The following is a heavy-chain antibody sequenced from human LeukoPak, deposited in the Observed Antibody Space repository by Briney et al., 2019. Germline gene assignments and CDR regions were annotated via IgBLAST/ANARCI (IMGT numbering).Heavy chain of an antibody. CDR2: ISVYNGNT. CDR3: ARVRYCNISGYYPNFDY. D-gene: IGHD3-22*01. J-gene: IGHJ4*02. Sequence: ASVKVSCKASSYTFTNYGITWVRQASGQGLAWMGWISVYNGNTKYAQKVQGRVTMTTDTSTNTAYMELRSLRSDDTAVYYCARVRYCNISGYYPNFDYWGQGTLVTVSS. V-gene: IGHV1-18*01. CDR1: SYTFTNYG.